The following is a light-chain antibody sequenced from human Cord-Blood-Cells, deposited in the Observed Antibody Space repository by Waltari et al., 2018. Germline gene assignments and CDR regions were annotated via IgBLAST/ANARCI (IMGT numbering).Light chain of an antibody. CDR1: QSISSY. CDR3: QQSYSTPRT. Sequence: IQMTQSPSSLSASVGHRITITCRARQSISSYLNWDQQKPGKAPKLLIYAASSLQSGVPSRFSGSGSGTDFTLTISSLQPEDFATYYCQQSYSTPRTFGQGTKVEIK. V-gene: IGKV1-39*01. J-gene: IGKJ1*01. CDR2: AAS.